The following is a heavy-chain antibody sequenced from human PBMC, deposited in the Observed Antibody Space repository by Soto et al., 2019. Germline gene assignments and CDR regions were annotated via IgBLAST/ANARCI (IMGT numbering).Heavy chain of an antibody. Sequence: QVQLVQSGAEVKKPGSSVKVSCKASGGTFSSYAISWVRQAPGQGLEWMGGIIPIFGTANYAQKFQGRVTITADESTSTAYMELISLRSEDTAVYYCARSVRITMIVVVTGYFQHWGQGTLVTVSS. V-gene: IGHV1-69*12. D-gene: IGHD3-22*01. CDR2: IIPIFGTA. CDR3: ARSVRITMIVVVTGYFQH. CDR1: GGTFSSYA. J-gene: IGHJ1*01.